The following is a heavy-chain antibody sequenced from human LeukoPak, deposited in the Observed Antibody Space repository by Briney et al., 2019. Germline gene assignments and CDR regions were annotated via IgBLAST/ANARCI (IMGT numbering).Heavy chain of an antibody. Sequence: ASVKVSCKASGYTFTGYYMHWVRQAPGQGLEWMGWINPNSGGTNYAQKFQGRVTMTRDTSISTAYMELGRLRSDDTAVYYCARGWLQLARVVRPSRGFDYWGQGTLVTVSS. V-gene: IGHV1-2*02. CDR2: INPNSGGT. J-gene: IGHJ4*02. D-gene: IGHD5-24*01. CDR1: GYTFTGYY. CDR3: ARGWLQLARVVRPSRGFDY.